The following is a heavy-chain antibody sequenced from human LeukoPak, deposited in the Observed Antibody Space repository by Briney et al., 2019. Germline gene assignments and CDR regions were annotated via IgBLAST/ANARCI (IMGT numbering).Heavy chain of an antibody. CDR3: ARAGYSSSWSTPADY. CDR1: GGSISSYY. J-gene: IGHJ4*02. D-gene: IGHD6-13*01. V-gene: IGHV4-59*01. CDR2: IYYSGST. Sequence: PSETLSLTCTVSGGSISSYYWSWIRQPPGKGLEWIGYIYYSGSTNYNPSLKSRVTISVDTSKNQFSLKLSSVTAADTAVYYCARAGYSSSWSTPADYWGQGTLVTVSS.